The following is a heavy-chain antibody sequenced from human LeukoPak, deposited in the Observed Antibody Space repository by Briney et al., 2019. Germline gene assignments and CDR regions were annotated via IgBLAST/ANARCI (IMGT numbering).Heavy chain of an antibody. D-gene: IGHD2-21*02. V-gene: IGHV5-51*01. CDR3: AIPPGYCGNDCSFDH. CDR1: GYSFSNYW. J-gene: IGHJ4*02. CDR2: IYPGDYET. Sequence: GESLKISCEGSGYSFSNYWIGWVRQMPGKGLEWMGIIYPGDYETRYSPSFQGPVTISVDKSISTAYLQWSSLKASDTAMYYCAIPPGYCGNDCSFDHWGQGTLVTVSS.